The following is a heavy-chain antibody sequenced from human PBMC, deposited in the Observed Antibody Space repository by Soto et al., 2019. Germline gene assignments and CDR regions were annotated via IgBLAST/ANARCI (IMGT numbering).Heavy chain of an antibody. V-gene: IGHV3-74*01. CDR3: AKKFSYDSGTYLYHFDC. D-gene: IGHD3-10*01. CDR1: GFTFSSYW. Sequence: PGGSLRLSCAASGFTFSSYWMHWVRQAPGKGLVWVSRIKSDGSGAIYADSVKGRFTVSRDNAKNKLYLLMNSLSTEDTALYYCAKKFSYDSGTYLYHFDCWGQGTLVTVSS. J-gene: IGHJ4*02. CDR2: IKSDGSGA.